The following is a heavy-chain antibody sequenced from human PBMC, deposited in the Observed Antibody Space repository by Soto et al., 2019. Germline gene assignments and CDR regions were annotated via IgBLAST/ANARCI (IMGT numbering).Heavy chain of an antibody. CDR1: GFTFSSYG. V-gene: IGHV3-33*01. CDR2: IWYDGSNK. CDR3: ARDESYGSGSYYTRGYYYYYMDV. J-gene: IGHJ6*03. D-gene: IGHD3-10*01. Sequence: GGSLRLSCAASGFTFSSYGMHRVRQAPGKGLEWVAVIWYDGSNKYYADSVKGRFTISRDNSKNTLYLQMNSLRAEDTAVYYCARDESYGSGSYYTRGYYYYYMDVWGKGTTVTVSS.